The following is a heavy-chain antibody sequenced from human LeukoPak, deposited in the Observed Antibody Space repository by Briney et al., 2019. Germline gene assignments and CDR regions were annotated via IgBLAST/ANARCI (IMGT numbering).Heavy chain of an antibody. Sequence: GGSLRLSCAASGFTFSSYGMHWVRQAPGKGLEWVAFMRFDGSIQNYADSVRGRFTISRDNSKNTLFLQMNSLRAEDTAVYYCVKDRSGTYYFDYWGQGTLVTVSS. V-gene: IGHV3-30*02. CDR3: VKDRSGTYYFDY. J-gene: IGHJ4*02. CDR2: MRFDGSIQ. CDR1: GFTFSSYG. D-gene: IGHD6-19*01.